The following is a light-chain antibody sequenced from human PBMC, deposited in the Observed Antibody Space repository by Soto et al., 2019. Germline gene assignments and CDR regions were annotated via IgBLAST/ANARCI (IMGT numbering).Light chain of an antibody. Sequence: QSALTQPASVSGSPGQSITISCTGTSSDVGGYNYVSWYQQHPGKAPKLMIYEVSNRPSGVSKRFSGSKSGNTASLTISGLQAEDEADYCCSSYTSSSTYVFGTGTKLTVL. CDR2: EVS. V-gene: IGLV2-14*01. CDR3: SSYTSSSTYV. CDR1: SSDVGGYNY. J-gene: IGLJ1*01.